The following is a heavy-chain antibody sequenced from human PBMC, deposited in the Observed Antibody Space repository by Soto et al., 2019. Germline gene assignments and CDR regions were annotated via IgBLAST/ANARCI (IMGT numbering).Heavy chain of an antibody. Sequence: SETLSLTCTVSGGSVSSGSYYWSWIRQPPGKGLEWIGYIYYSGSTNYNPSLKSRVTISVDTSKNQFSLKLSSVTAADTAVYYCASYSSGWYDVSYWGQGTLVTVTS. J-gene: IGHJ4*02. CDR2: IYYSGST. CDR1: GGSVSSGSYY. D-gene: IGHD6-19*01. CDR3: ASYSSGWYDVSY. V-gene: IGHV4-61*01.